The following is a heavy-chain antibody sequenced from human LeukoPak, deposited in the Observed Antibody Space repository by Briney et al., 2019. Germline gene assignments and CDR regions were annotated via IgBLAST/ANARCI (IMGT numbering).Heavy chain of an antibody. CDR2: INPNSGGT. CDR3: ATLGWDAFDI. CDR1: GYTFIGYY. D-gene: IGHD7-27*01. Sequence: GASVKVSCKASGYTFIGYYLHWVRQAPGHGLEWMGWINPNSGGTNYAQTFQGRVTMTRDTSISTAYMELSRLRSDDTAVYYCATLGWDAFDIGAQGTMVTVSS. J-gene: IGHJ3*02. V-gene: IGHV1-2*02.